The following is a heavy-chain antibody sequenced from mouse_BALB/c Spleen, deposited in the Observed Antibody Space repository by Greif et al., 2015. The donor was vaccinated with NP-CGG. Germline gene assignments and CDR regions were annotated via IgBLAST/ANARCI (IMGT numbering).Heavy chain of an antibody. CDR1: GYTFTSYW. V-gene: IGHV1-7*01. Sequence: QVQLQQSGAELAKPGASVKMSCKASGYTFTSYWMHWVKQRPGQGLEWIGYINPSTGYTEYNQKFKDKATLTADKSSSTAYMQLSSLTSEDSAVYYCASYYRSSYAMDYWGQGTLVTVSP. CDR2: INPSTGYT. CDR3: ASYYRSSYAMDY. J-gene: IGHJ4*01. D-gene: IGHD1-1*01.